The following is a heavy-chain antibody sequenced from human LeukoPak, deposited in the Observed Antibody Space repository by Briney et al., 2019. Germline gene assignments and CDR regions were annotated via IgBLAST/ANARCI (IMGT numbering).Heavy chain of an antibody. CDR2: IYYSGST. J-gene: IGHJ4*02. D-gene: IGHD5-18*01. V-gene: IGHV4-59*08. Sequence: SETLSLTCTVSGGSISSYYWSWIRQPPGKGLEWIGYIYYSGSTNYNPSLKSRVTISVDTSKNQFSLKLSSVTAADTAVYYCARDALGYSYGYYYFDYWGQGTLVTVSS. CDR3: ARDALGYSYGYYYFDY. CDR1: GGSISSYY.